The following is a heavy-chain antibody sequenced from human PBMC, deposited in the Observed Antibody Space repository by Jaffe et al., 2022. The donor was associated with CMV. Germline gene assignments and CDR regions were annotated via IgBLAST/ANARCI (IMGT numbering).Heavy chain of an antibody. CDR3: ARYYYDSSGYHGGFDY. CDR2: IWYDGSNK. J-gene: IGHJ4*02. V-gene: IGHV3-33*01. CDR1: GFTFSSYG. D-gene: IGHD3-22*01. Sequence: QVQLVESGGGVVQPGRSLRLSCAASGFTFSSYGMHWVRQAPGKGLEWVAVIWYDGSNKYYADSVKGRFTISRDNSKNTLYLQMNSLRAEDTAVYYCARYYYDSSGYHGGFDYWGQGTLVTVSS.